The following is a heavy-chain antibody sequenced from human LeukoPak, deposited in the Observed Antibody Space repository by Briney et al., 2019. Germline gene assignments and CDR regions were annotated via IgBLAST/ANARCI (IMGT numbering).Heavy chain of an antibody. CDR1: GYTLTELS. CDR2: FDPENGET. J-gene: IGHJ5*02. Sequence: GASVKVSCKVSGYTLTELSIHWVRQALGKGLEWMGGFDPENGETIYAQKFQGRVAMTEDTSTDTAYMELSSLRSEDTAVYYCARGYRYQLSNWFDHWGQGTLVTVSS. CDR3: ARGYRYQLSNWFDH. D-gene: IGHD2-2*01. V-gene: IGHV1-24*01.